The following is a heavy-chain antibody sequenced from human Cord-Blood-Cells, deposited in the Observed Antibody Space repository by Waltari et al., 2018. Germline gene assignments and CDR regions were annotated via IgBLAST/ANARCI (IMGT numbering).Heavy chain of an antibody. D-gene: IGHD2-2*01. V-gene: IGHV1-24*01. J-gene: IGHJ3*02. Sequence: QVQLVQSGAEVKKPGASVKVSCKVSGYTLTELSMHWVRQAPGKGLEWMGGFDPEDGETIYAQKCQGRVTMTEDTSTDTAYMELSSLRSEDTAVYYCATSRYCSSTSCYAFDIWGQGTMVTVSS. CDR1: GYTLTELS. CDR3: ATSRYCSSTSCYAFDI. CDR2: FDPEDGET.